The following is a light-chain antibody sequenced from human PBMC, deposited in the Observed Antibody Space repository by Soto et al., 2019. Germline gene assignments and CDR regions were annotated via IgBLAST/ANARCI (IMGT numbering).Light chain of an antibody. CDR3: QQYNTYTWM. CDR2: DAS. CDR1: QSISNW. V-gene: IGKV1-5*01. J-gene: IGKJ1*01. Sequence: DIQMTQSPSTLSASVGDRVTITCRASQSISNWLAWYQQKPGKAPKLLIYDASTLESGVPSRFSGSGSGTEFTLTISTLQPDDFATYYCQQYNTYTWMFGQGTTGDIK.